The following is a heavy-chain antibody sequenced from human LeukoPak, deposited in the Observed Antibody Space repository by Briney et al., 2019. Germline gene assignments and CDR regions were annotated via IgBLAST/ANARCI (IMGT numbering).Heavy chain of an antibody. CDR2: ISADGGST. D-gene: IGHD6-13*01. Sequence: PGGSLRLSCAASGFNFDAYAMHWVRQAPGKGLRWISLISADGGSTYYADSVKGRFTISRDNSRNSLYLQMNSLTTEDTAFYYCAKDKAGTIVWYGRWAIGLFDYWGQGTLLAVSS. CDR1: GFNFDAYA. CDR3: AKDKAGTIVWYGRWAIGLFDY. J-gene: IGHJ4*02. V-gene: IGHV3-43*02.